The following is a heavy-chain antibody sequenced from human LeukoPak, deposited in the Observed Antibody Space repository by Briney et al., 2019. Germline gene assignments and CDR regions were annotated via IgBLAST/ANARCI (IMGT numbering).Heavy chain of an antibody. CDR1: GFTVSSNY. V-gene: IGHV3-53*01. CDR3: ARDLRSERRRGFDY. J-gene: IGHJ4*02. CDR2: IYSGGST. Sequence: PGGSLRLSCAASGFTVSSNYMSWVRQAPGKGLEWVSVIYSGGSTYYADSVKGRFTISRDNAKNSLYLQMNSLRAEDTAVYYCARDLRSERRRGFDYWGQGTLVTVSS. D-gene: IGHD3-10*01.